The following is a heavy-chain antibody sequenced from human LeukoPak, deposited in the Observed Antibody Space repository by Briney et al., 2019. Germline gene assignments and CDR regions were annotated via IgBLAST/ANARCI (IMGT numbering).Heavy chain of an antibody. CDR3: ALRGGYAYYYYYMDV. D-gene: IGHD5-18*01. CDR1: GFTFSSYW. Sequence: GGSLRPSCAASGFTFSSYWMSWVRQAPGKGLEWVANIKQDGSEKYYVDSVKGRFTISRDNAKNSLYLQMNSLRAEDTAVYYCALRGGYAYYYYYMDVWGKGTTVTVSS. CDR2: IKQDGSEK. J-gene: IGHJ6*03. V-gene: IGHV3-7*01.